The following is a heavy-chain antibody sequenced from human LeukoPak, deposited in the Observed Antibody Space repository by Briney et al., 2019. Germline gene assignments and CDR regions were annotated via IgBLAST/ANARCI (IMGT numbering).Heavy chain of an antibody. J-gene: IGHJ6*02. CDR3: ARVGYSGYDSPYYYYYGMDV. CDR1: GYTFTSYG. D-gene: IGHD5-12*01. CDR2: ISAYNGNT. V-gene: IGHV1-18*01. Sequence: ASVKVSCKASGYTFTSYGISWVRQAPGQGLEWMGWISAYNGNTNYAQKLQGRVTMTTDTSTSTAYMELRSLRSDDTAVYYCARVGYSGYDSPYYYYYGMDVWGQGTTVAVSS.